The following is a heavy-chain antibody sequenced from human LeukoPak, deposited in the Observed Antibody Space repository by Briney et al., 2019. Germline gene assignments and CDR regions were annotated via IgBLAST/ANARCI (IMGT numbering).Heavy chain of an antibody. D-gene: IGHD3-10*01. CDR3: ARVQRGSGSYYARHYFDY. J-gene: IGHJ4*02. CDR1: GYTFTSYD. CDR2: MNPNSGNT. V-gene: IGHV1-8*01. Sequence: ASVKVSCKASGYTFTSYDINWVRQATGQGLEWMGWMNPNSGNTGCAQKFQGRVTMTRNTSISTAYMELSSLRSEDTAVYYCARVQRGSGSYYARHYFDYWGQGTLVTVSS.